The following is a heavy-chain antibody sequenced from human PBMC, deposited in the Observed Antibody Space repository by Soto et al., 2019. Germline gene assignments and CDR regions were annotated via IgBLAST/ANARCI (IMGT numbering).Heavy chain of an antibody. CDR1: GGSVSSGSYY. D-gene: IGHD3-9*01. Sequence: SETLSLTCTVSGGSVSSGSYYWSWIRQPPGKGLEWIGYIYYSGSTNYNPSLKSRVTISVDTSKNQFSLKLSSVTAADTAVYYCARVLVDARYDILTGSTYYYGMDVWGQGTTVTVSS. CDR3: ARVLVDARYDILTGSTYYYGMDV. J-gene: IGHJ6*02. V-gene: IGHV4-61*01. CDR2: IYYSGST.